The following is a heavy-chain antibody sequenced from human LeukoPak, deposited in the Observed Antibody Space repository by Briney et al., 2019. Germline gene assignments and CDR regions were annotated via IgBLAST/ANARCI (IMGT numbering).Heavy chain of an antibody. CDR1: GYTFTSYG. V-gene: IGHV1-18*01. CDR3: ARDPRIAAAGTGFDY. D-gene: IGHD6-13*01. J-gene: IGHJ4*02. CDR2: ISAYNGNT. Sequence: GASVKFSCKASGYTFTSYGISWVRQAPGQGLEWMGWISAYNGNTNYAQKLQGRVTMTTDTSTSTAYMELRSLRSDDTAVYYCARDPRIAAAGTGFDYWGQGTLVTVSS.